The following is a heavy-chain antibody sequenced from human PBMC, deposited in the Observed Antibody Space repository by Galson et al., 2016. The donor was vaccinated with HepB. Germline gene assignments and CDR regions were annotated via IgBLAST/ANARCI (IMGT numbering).Heavy chain of an antibody. CDR3: ARGHYYFGVDV. J-gene: IGHJ6*02. Sequence: SETLSLTCAVYGGSFSGYYWSWIRQPPGKGLEWIGEINHSGSTNYNPSLKSRVIISVDTSKNQFSLNLNSVTAADTAVYYCARGHYYFGVDVWGQGTTVTVSS. CDR1: GGSFSGYY. CDR2: INHSGST. V-gene: IGHV4-34*01.